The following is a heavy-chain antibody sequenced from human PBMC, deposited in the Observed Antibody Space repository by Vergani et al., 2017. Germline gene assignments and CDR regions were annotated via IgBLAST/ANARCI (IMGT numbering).Heavy chain of an antibody. V-gene: IGHV1-69*02. CDR1: GGTFSSYT. J-gene: IGHJ4*02. CDR3: ARSRLGTVLTVDY. Sequence: QVQLVQSGAEVKKPGSSVKVSCKASGGTFSSYTISWVRQAPGQGLEWMGRIITILGIANYAQKFQGRVTITADKSTSTAYMELSSLRSEDTAVYYCARSRLGTVLTVDYWGQGTLVTVSS. D-gene: IGHD3-9*01. CDR2: IITILGIA.